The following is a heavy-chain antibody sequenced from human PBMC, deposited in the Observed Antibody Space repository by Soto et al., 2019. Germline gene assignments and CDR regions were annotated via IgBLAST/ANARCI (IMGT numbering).Heavy chain of an antibody. D-gene: IGHD6-6*01. V-gene: IGHV1-8*01. Sequence: QVQLVQSGAEVKKPGASVKVSCKASGYTFTSYDINWVRQAPGQGLEWMGWMNPNSGNTGYAQKFQGRVTMTRNTSISTAYMELSSLRSEDTAVYYCARGVAARRTNYYYGMDVWGQGTTVTVSS. CDR1: GYTFTSYD. J-gene: IGHJ6*02. CDR3: ARGVAARRTNYYYGMDV. CDR2: MNPNSGNT.